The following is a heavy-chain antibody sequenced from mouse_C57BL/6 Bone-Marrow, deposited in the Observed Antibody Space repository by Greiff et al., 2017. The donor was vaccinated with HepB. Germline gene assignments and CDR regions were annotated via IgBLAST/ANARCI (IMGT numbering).Heavy chain of an antibody. CDR3: ARLNYYYGSKDY. Sequence: VQLQQSGAELVRPGASVKLSCKASGYTFTDYYINWVKQRPGQGLEWIARIYPGSGNTYYNEKFKGKATLTAEKSSSTAYMQLSSLTSEDSAVYFCARLNYYYGSKDYWGQGTTLTVSS. CDR1: GYTFTDYY. CDR2: IYPGSGNT. V-gene: IGHV1-76*01. D-gene: IGHD1-1*01. J-gene: IGHJ2*01.